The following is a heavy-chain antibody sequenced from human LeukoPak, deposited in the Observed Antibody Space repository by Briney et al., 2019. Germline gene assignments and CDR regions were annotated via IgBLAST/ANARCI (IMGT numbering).Heavy chain of an antibody. Sequence: GGSLRLSCAASGFTFSSYAMNWVRQAPGKGLEWVSHISGFSMGPDTTHYADSVRGRFIISRDNAKNTLFLQMSSLRVEDTAIYYCARDSYFDYWGDVWGQGTTVIVSS. V-gene: IGHV3-23*01. CDR2: ISGFSMGPDTT. CDR3: ARDSYFDYWGDV. J-gene: IGHJ6*02. D-gene: IGHD5-12*01. CDR1: GFTFSSYA.